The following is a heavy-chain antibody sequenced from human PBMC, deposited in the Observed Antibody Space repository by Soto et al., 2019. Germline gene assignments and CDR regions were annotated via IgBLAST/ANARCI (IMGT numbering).Heavy chain of an antibody. V-gene: IGHV4-30-4*01. D-gene: IGHD3-10*01. Sequence: QVQLQESGPGLVKPSQTLSLSCTVSGDSMSSGDYYWSWIRQPPGKGLEWIGFIYHTGRTYYSPSLKGRVDISVDTSANHSSLKLSSVSAADPAVYYCARNPLYDYGNLSHVFYMWGQGTMVTVSS. J-gene: IGHJ3*02. CDR3: ARNPLYDYGNLSHVFYM. CDR2: IYHTGRT. CDR1: GDSMSSGDYY.